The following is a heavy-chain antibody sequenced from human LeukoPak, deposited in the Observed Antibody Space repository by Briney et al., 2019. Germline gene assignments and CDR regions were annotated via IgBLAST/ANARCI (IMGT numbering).Heavy chain of an antibody. CDR3: AHTGGALKALDY. Sequence: TLSLTCTVSGGSISNSNYYWGWIRQPPGKALEWLAIIYWDDDKRYSSSLKTRLTVTKDHSKNQVVLTMTNVGPADTGTYYCAHTGGALKALDYWGQGTLVTVSS. J-gene: IGHJ4*02. V-gene: IGHV2-5*02. CDR2: IYWDDDK. CDR1: GGSISNSNYY. D-gene: IGHD2-8*02.